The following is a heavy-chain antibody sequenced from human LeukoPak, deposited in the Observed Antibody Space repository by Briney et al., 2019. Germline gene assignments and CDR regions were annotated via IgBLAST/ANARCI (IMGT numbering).Heavy chain of an antibody. Sequence: ASVKVSCKASGYTFTSYGISWVRQAPGQGLEWMGWISAYNGNTNYAQKLQGRVTMTTDTSTSTAYMELRSLRSDDTAVYYCAREHKSIAVADPLDYWGQGTLVTVSS. CDR3: AREHKSIAVADPLDY. CDR1: GYTFTSYG. D-gene: IGHD6-19*01. J-gene: IGHJ4*02. V-gene: IGHV1-18*01. CDR2: ISAYNGNT.